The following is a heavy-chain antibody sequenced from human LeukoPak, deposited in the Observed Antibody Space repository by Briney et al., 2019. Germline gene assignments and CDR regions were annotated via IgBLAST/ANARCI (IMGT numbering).Heavy chain of an antibody. CDR3: VRHGTQKYVADY. V-gene: IGHV4-61*08. Sequence: SETLSLTCTVSGGSISSGDYYWSWIRQPPGKGLEWIGYVSYSGSTNYNPSLKSRVTISVDTSKNQFSLKLSSVTAPDTAVYYCVRHGTQKYVADYWGQGTLVTVSS. CDR2: VSYSGST. D-gene: IGHD1-1*01. CDR1: GGSISSGDYY. J-gene: IGHJ4*02.